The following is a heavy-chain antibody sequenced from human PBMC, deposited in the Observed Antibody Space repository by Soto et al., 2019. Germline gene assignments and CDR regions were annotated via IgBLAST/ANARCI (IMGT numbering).Heavy chain of an antibody. V-gene: IGHV3-48*02. J-gene: IGHJ3*02. Sequence: PGGSLRLSCAASGFTFSSYSMNWVRQAPGKGLEWVSYISSSSSTIYYADSVKRRFTISRDNAKNSLYLQMNSLRDEDTAVYYCARGIYYDFWSGSSPHAFDIWGQGTMVTVSS. CDR1: GFTFSSYS. D-gene: IGHD3-3*01. CDR3: ARGIYYDFWSGSSPHAFDI. CDR2: ISSSSSTI.